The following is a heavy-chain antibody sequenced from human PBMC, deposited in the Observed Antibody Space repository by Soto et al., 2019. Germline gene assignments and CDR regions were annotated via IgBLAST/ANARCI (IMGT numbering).Heavy chain of an antibody. J-gene: IGHJ4*02. D-gene: IGHD5-12*01. Sequence: VGSLRLSCAASGFTFSSYWMHWVRQAPGKGLVWVSRIKGDGSETNYTDSVKGRFTISRDNAKNTLYLQLNSLRAEDTAVYYCLRGNSGYGNFDYWGQGTRVTVSS. CDR3: LRGNSGYGNFDY. CDR1: GFTFSSYW. V-gene: IGHV3-74*01. CDR2: IKGDGSET.